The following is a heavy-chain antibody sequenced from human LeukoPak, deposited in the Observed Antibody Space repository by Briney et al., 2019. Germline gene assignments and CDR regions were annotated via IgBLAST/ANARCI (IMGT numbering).Heavy chain of an antibody. CDR2: VSGSGGST. J-gene: IGHJ4*02. V-gene: IGHV3-23*01. D-gene: IGHD3-22*01. Sequence: GGSLRLSCAASGFTFSGYAMSWVRQAPGKGLEWVSPVSGSGGSTYYADSVRGRFTISRDNSKNTLYLQMDSLRADDTAVYYCAKGVSFYYDSSGHYYFDYWGQGTLVTVSS. CDR3: AKGVSFYYDSSGHYYFDY. CDR1: GFTFSGYA.